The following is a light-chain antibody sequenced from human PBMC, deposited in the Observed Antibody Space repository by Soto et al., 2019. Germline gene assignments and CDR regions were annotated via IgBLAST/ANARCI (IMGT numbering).Light chain of an antibody. Sequence: DLQMTQSPSSLSASVGDRVTITCRASQSISSYLNWYQQRPGKAPNLLIYAASSLQSGVPSRFSGSGSGTDFTLTINSLQPADFATYYCQQSYSDPLTFGQGTRLEIK. CDR1: QSISSY. J-gene: IGKJ5*01. CDR2: AAS. V-gene: IGKV1-39*01. CDR3: QQSYSDPLT.